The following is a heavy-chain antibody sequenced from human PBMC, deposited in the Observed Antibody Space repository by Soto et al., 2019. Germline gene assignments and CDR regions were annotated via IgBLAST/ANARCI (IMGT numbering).Heavy chain of an antibody. CDR3: ARKPATRGYYYYGMDV. Sequence: EVRLVESGGGLVKPGGSLRLSCAASGFTFTNYDMKWVRQAPGKGLEWVSSISSSSSDIYYADSVKGRFTISRDNARNSLYLQMNSLRAEDTAVYYCARKPATRGYYYYGMDVWGQGTTVTVSS. CDR1: GFTFTNYD. CDR2: ISSSSSDI. D-gene: IGHD3-10*01. V-gene: IGHV3-21*01. J-gene: IGHJ6*02.